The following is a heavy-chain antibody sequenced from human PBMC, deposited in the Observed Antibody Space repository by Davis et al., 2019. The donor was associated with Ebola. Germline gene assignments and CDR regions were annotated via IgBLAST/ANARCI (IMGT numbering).Heavy chain of an antibody. J-gene: IGHJ4*02. Sequence: PSETLSLTCTVAGVSISRHYWSWIRQPPGKRLEWIGSIYYTGSAYYNSSLASRATISVDTSKNQFSLKLPSVTASDTSMYYCSERGSSVWGQGTLVTVSS. CDR3: SERGSSV. V-gene: IGHV4-59*03. D-gene: IGHD3-10*01. CDR1: GVSISRHY. CDR2: IYYTGSA.